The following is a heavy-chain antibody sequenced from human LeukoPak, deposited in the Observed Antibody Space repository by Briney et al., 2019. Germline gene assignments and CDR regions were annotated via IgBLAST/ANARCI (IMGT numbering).Heavy chain of an antibody. CDR1: GFTFSNAW. V-gene: IGHV3-15*01. D-gene: IGHD6-6*01. J-gene: IGHJ5*02. CDR2: IKSKTDGGTT. Sequence: GGSLRLSCAASGFTFSNAWMSWVRQAPGKGLEWVGRIKSKTDGGTTDYAAPVKGRFTIPRDDSKNTLYLQMNSLKTEDTAVYYCTTDFYSSSPDWFDPWGQGTLVTVSS. CDR3: TTDFYSSSPDWFDP.